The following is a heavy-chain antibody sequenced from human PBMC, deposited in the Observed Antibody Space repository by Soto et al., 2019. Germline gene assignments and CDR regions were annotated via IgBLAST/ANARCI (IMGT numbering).Heavy chain of an antibody. D-gene: IGHD3-3*02. V-gene: IGHV3-74*01. CDR2: INGVGSGT. J-gene: IGHJ4*02. Sequence: EVQLVESGGGLVQPGGSLRLSCAASGFTFSGSWMHWVRQAPGKGLVWVSRINGVGSGTSYADFVKGRFTISRDNAKNTLILQMDGLRAEDTAVYFCASGIFGSVTANDYWGQGTLVTVSS. CDR3: ASGIFGSVTANDY. CDR1: GFTFSGSW.